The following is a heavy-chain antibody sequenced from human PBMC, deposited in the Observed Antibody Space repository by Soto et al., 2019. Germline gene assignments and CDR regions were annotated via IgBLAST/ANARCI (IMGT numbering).Heavy chain of an antibody. J-gene: IGHJ4*02. V-gene: IGHV3-74*01. CDR3: ARSQGPPTFDC. CDR2: ISTDGSNI. Sequence: EVQLVESGGGLVQPGGSLRLSCAASGFTFSTYWMHWVRQVPGKGLAWVSRISTDGSNIGYADSVRGRFTISRDNAKNTLYLQMHSLGAEDTAVYYCARSQGPPTFDCWGQGTLVTVSS. CDR1: GFTFSTYW.